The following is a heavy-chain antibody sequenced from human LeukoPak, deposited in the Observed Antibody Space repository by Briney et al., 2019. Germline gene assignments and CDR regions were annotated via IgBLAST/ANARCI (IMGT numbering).Heavy chain of an antibody. D-gene: IGHD4-17*01. CDR3: ARVGGDGDPFDY. Sequence: SQTLSLTCTVSGASISSGTYYWSWIRQPAGKGLEWIGRIYTSGSTNYNPSLKSRVTISVDTSKNQFSLKLSSVTAADTAVYYCARVGGDGDPFDYWGQGTLVTVSS. CDR2: IYTSGST. V-gene: IGHV4-61*02. CDR1: GASISSGTYY. J-gene: IGHJ4*02.